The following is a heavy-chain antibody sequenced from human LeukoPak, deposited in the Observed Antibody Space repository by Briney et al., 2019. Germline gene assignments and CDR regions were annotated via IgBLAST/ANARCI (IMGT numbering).Heavy chain of an antibody. CDR3: ARAHPGPGAFDY. CDR2: ISSSSSYI. CDR1: GFTFSSYS. V-gene: IGHV3-21*01. J-gene: IGHJ4*02. D-gene: IGHD3-10*01. Sequence: PGGSLRLSCAASGFTFSSYSMSWVRQAPGKGLEWVSSISSSSSYIYYADSVKGRFTISRDNAKNSLYLQMNSLRAEDTAVYYCARAHPGPGAFDYWGQGTLVTVSS.